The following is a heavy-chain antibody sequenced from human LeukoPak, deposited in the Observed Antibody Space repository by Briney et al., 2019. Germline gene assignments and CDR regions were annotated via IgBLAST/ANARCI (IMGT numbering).Heavy chain of an antibody. CDR1: GYSISSGYY. D-gene: IGHD3-10*01. Sequence: PSETLSLTCTVSGYSISSGYYWGWIRQPPGKGLEWVSAISGSGGSTYYADSVKGRFTISRDNSKNTLYLQMNSLRAEDTAVYYCAKDSVATMVRGVNWFDPWGQGTLVTVSS. CDR2: ISGSGGST. J-gene: IGHJ5*02. V-gene: IGHV3-23*01. CDR3: AKDSVATMVRGVNWFDP.